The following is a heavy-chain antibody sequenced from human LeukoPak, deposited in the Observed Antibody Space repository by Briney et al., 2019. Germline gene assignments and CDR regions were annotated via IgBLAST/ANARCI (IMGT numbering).Heavy chain of an antibody. Sequence: SETLSLTCAVYGGSFSGYYWSWIRQPPGKGLEWIGEINHSGSTNYNPSLKSRVTISVDTSKNQFSLKLSSVTAADTAVYYCARRRAYDYVWGSYRERPFDYWGQGTLDTVSS. V-gene: IGHV4-34*01. CDR1: GGSFSGYY. D-gene: IGHD3-16*02. CDR2: INHSGST. J-gene: IGHJ4*02. CDR3: ARRRAYDYVWGSYRERPFDY.